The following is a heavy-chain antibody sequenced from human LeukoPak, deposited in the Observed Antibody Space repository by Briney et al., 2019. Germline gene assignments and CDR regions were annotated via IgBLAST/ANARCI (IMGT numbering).Heavy chain of an antibody. V-gene: IGHV3-53*01. Sequence: PGGSLRLSCAASGFTVSSSYMSWVRQAPGKGLEWVSMLYSGGTTYYSDSVKGRFIISRDNPKNSLYLQMNGLRVEDTAVYYCARGHIAVAGSYGAGPSDYWGQGTLVTVSS. J-gene: IGHJ4*02. D-gene: IGHD6-19*01. CDR3: ARGHIAVAGSYGAGPSDY. CDR2: LYSGGTT. CDR1: GFTVSSSY.